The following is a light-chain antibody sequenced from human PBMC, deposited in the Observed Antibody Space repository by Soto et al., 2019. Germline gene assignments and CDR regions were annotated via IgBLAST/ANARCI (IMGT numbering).Light chain of an antibody. CDR2: GAS. CDR3: QQYDNWPQT. Sequence: EIVMTQSPDTLSVSPGERATLSCRASQSVSSNLAWYQQKPGQAPRLLIYGASTRATGITARFSGSGSGTDFTLTISSLPSEDFAVYYCQQYDNWPQTFGQGTKVEI. J-gene: IGKJ1*01. V-gene: IGKV3-15*01. CDR1: QSVSSN.